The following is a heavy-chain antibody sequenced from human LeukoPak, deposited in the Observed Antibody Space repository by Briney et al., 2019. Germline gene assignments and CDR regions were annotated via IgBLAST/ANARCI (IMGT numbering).Heavy chain of an antibody. D-gene: IGHD3-10*01. J-gene: IGHJ6*02. V-gene: IGHV3-23*01. CDR3: ARDLHSYAAMDV. CDR2: IGSDGKT. Sequence: GGSLRFSSEASEFPFSSYAMTWVRQAPGKGLEWVSSIGSDGKTHYSESVKGRFVISRDNFGGMVFLQLNSLRVEDTALYYCARDLHSYAAMDVWGQGTTVTVSS. CDR1: EFPFSSYA.